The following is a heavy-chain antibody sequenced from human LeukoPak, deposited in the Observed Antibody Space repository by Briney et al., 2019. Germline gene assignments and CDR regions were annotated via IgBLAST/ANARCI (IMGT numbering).Heavy chain of an antibody. CDR1: GFTFSSYA. CDR2: ISGSGGST. V-gene: IGHV3-23*01. CDR3: AKIPSRGYCSGGSCSYFDY. J-gene: IGHJ4*02. Sequence: GGSLRLSCAASGFTFSSYAMSWVRQAPGKGLEWVSAISGSGGSTYYADSVKGQFTISRDNSKNTPYLQMNSLRAEDTAVYYCAKIPSRGYCSGGSCSYFDYWGQGTLVTVSS. D-gene: IGHD2-15*01.